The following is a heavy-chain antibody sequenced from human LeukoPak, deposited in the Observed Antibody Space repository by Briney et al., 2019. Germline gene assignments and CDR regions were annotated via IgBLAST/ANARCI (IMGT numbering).Heavy chain of an antibody. V-gene: IGHV1-18*01. Sequence: ASVKVSCKASGYTFTSYGITWVRQAPGQGLEWMGWISACNGNTNYAQNLQGRVSMTTDTSTSTAYMEVRSLRSDDTAVYYCARSKVGATIDYWGQGTLVTVSS. CDR3: ARSKVGATIDY. CDR1: GYTFTSYG. CDR2: ISACNGNT. D-gene: IGHD1-26*01. J-gene: IGHJ4*02.